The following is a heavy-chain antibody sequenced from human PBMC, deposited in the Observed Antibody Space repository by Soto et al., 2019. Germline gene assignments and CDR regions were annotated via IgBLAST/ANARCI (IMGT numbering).Heavy chain of an antibody. Sequence: QITLKESGPTLVKPTQTLTLTCTFSGFSLSTSGVGVGWIRQPPGKALERLALIYWNDDKRYSPSLKSRLTITKDTSKNQVVLTMTNMDPVDTATYYCAHRRFHLDDGDYWGFDYWGQGTLVTVSS. CDR3: AHRRFHLDDGDYWGFDY. D-gene: IGHD4-17*01. CDR1: GFSLSTSGVG. CDR2: IYWNDDK. J-gene: IGHJ4*02. V-gene: IGHV2-5*01.